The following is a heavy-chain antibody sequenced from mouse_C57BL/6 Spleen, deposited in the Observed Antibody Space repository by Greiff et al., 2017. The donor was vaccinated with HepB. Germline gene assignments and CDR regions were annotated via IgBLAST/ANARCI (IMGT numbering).Heavy chain of an antibody. CDR2: IYPGDGDT. V-gene: IGHV1-82*01. Sequence: QVQLQQSGPELVKPGASVKISCKASGYAFSSSWMNWVKQRPGKGLEWIGRIYPGDGDTNYNGKFKGKATLTADKSSSTAYMQLSSLTSEDSAVYVCARRTMVTTKGDYFDYWGQGTTLTVSS. CDR3: ARRTMVTTKGDYFDY. D-gene: IGHD2-2*01. J-gene: IGHJ2*01. CDR1: GYAFSSSW.